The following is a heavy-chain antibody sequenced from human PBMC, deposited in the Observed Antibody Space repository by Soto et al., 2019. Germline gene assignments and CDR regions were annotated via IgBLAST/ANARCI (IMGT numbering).Heavy chain of an antibody. Sequence: SVKVSWKASGGTFSSYAISCVRQAPGQGLEWMGGIIPIFGTANYAQKFQGRVTITADESTSTAYMELSSLRSEDTAVYYCARVGTTGYYYYGMDVWGQGTTVTVSS. D-gene: IGHD1-7*01. J-gene: IGHJ6*02. V-gene: IGHV1-69*13. CDR2: IIPIFGTA. CDR1: GGTFSSYA. CDR3: ARVGTTGYYYYGMDV.